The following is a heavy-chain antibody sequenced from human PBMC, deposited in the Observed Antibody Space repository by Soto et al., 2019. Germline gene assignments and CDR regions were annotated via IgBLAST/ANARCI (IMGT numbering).Heavy chain of an antibody. CDR3: ATAIRPFDAFDI. D-gene: IGHD1-1*01. V-gene: IGHV1-24*01. J-gene: IGHJ3*02. CDR1: GYTLTELS. CDR2: FDPEDGET. Sequence: GASLKVSCKVSGYTLTELSMHWVRQAPGKGLEWMGGFDPEDGETIYAQKFQGRVTMTEDTSTDTAYMELSSLRSEDTVVYYCATAIRPFDAFDIWGQGTMVTVSS.